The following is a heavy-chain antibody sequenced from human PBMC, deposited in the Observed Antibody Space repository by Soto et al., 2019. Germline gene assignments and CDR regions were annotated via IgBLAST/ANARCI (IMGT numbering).Heavy chain of an antibody. D-gene: IGHD3-22*01. V-gene: IGHV4-59*01. CDR3: ARGYYDSSGYSNWFDP. J-gene: IGHJ5*02. CDR1: GGSISSYY. Sequence: SETLSLTCTVSGGSISSYYWSWIRQPPGKGLEWIGYIYYSGSTNYNPSLKSRVTISVDTSKNQFSLKLSSVTAADTAVYYCARGYYDSSGYSNWFDPWGQGTLVTVSS. CDR2: IYYSGST.